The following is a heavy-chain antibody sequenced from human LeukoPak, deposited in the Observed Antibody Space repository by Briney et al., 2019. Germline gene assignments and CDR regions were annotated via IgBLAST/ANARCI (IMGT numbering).Heavy chain of an antibody. CDR3: ARDQGYYGSGSYYHV. CDR1: GGSISNFH. D-gene: IGHD3-10*01. J-gene: IGHJ4*02. V-gene: IGHV4-59*01. Sequence: SETLSLTCTVSGGSISNFHWSWIRQPPGKGLEWIGYIYYSGSTNYNPSLKSRVTISVDTSKNQFSLKLSSVTAADTAMYYCARDQGYYGSGSYYHVRGQGILVTVSS. CDR2: IYYSGST.